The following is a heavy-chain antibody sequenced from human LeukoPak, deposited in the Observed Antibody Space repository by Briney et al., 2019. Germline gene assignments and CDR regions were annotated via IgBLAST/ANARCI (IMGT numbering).Heavy chain of an antibody. D-gene: IGHD3-10*01. CDR3: ARQVGVVRGVSDV. V-gene: IGHV4-59*08. J-gene: IGHJ6*04. CDR1: GGSISSYY. CDR2: IYYSGST. Sequence: PSETLSLTCTVSGGSISSYYWSWIRQPPGKGLEWIGYIYYSGSTNYNPSLKSRVTISVDTSKNQFSLKLSSVTAADAAVYYCARQVGVVRGVSDVWGKGTMVTVSS.